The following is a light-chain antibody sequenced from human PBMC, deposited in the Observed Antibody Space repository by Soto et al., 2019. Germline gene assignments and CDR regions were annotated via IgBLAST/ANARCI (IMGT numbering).Light chain of an antibody. CDR1: QRVSSD. V-gene: IGKV3-15*01. CDR3: QQYNNWPPYT. CDR2: GAS. J-gene: IGKJ2*01. Sequence: IVMTQSPATLSVSPGDRVTLSCRASQRVSSDLAWYQQRPGQAPRLLIYGASTRATGIPARFSGTGSGTEFTLNIISLQSEDFAIYYCQQYNNWPPYTFGQGTKLEIK.